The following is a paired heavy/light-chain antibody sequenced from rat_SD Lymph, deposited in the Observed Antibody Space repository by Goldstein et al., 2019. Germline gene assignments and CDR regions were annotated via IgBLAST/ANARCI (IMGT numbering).Light chain of an antibody. CDR3: LQHNEYPLT. CDR2: GAT. CDR1: QDIGNY. J-gene: IGKJ5*01. Sequence: DIQMTQSPSSLPASLGDRVTITCRASQDIGNYLRWFQQKPGKSPRLMIYGATNLAAGVPSRFSGSRSGSDYSLTINSLESEDMAIYYCLQHNEYPLTFGSGTKLEIK. V-gene: IGKV14S18*01.
Heavy chain of an antibody. D-gene: IGHD1-6*01. CDR3: ASAFGVRIITTEGYYVMDA. V-gene: IGHV5-34*01. CDR1: GFTFSNYG. CDR2: ISSGSSYI. J-gene: IGHJ4*01. Sequence: EVQLVESGGGLVQPGRSLKLSCVASGFTFSNYGMNWIRQAPGKGLEWVAYISSGSSYIYYAETVKGRFTISRDNAKNTLYLQMTSLRSEDTALYYCASAFGVRIITTEGYYVMDAWGQGASVTVSS.